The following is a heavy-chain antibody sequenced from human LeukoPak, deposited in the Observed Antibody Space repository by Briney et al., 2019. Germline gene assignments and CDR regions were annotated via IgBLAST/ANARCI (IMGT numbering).Heavy chain of an antibody. J-gene: IGHJ4*02. V-gene: IGHV4-39*07. CDR3: ARECREGSGGSSHYFDY. D-gene: IGHD2-15*01. Sequence: PSETLSLTCTVSGGSISSSSYYWGWIRQPPGKGLEWIGSIYYSGSTYYNPSLKSRVTISVDTSKNQFSLKLSSVTAADTAVYYCARECREGSGGSSHYFDYWGQGTLVTVSS. CDR1: GGSISSSSYY. CDR2: IYYSGST.